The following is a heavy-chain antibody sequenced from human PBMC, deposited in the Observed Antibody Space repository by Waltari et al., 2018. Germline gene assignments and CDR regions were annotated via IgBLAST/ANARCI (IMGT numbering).Heavy chain of an antibody. CDR2: IIPIFGTA. CDR3: ARDSVTIFGVVITNYYGMDV. V-gene: IGHV1-69*01. J-gene: IGHJ6*02. Sequence: QVQLVQSGAEVKKPGSSVTVSCKASGGTFSSYAISWLRQPPGQGLEWMGGIIPIFGTANDAQKFQGRVTITADESTSTAYMELSSLRSEDTAVYYCARDSVTIFGVVITNYYGMDVWGQGTTVTVSS. CDR1: GGTFSSYA. D-gene: IGHD3-3*01.